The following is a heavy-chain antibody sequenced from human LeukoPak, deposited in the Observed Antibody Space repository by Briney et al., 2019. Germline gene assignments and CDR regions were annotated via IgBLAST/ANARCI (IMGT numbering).Heavy chain of an antibody. D-gene: IGHD5-18*01. V-gene: IGHV1-69*02. CDR2: IIPILGIA. J-gene: IGHJ4*02. CDR1: GGTFSSYT. CDR3: ARRAVDWGTAMVFDY. Sequence: SVKVSCKASGGTFSSYTISWVRQAPGQGLEWMGRIIPILGIANYAQKFQGRVTITADKSTSTAYMELRSLRSEDTAVYYCARRAVDWGTAMVFDYWGQGTLVTVSS.